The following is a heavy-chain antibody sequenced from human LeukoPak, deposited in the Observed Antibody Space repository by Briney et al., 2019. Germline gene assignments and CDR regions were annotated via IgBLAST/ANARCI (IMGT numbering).Heavy chain of an antibody. D-gene: IGHD4-23*01. CDR2: IWYDGSDK. Sequence: GGSLRLSCAASVFTFSSYWMRWVRQARGKGREWVAFIWYDGSDKYYADSVKGRFTISRDNSKNTLYLQMNSLRAEDTAVYYCACDYGGNSGVDYWGQGTLVTVSS. CDR1: VFTFSSYW. CDR3: ACDYGGNSGVDY. J-gene: IGHJ4*01. V-gene: IGHV3-30*02.